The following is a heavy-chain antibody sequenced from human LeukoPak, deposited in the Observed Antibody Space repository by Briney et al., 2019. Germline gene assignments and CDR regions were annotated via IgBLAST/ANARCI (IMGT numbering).Heavy chain of an antibody. CDR1: GGSISTYY. D-gene: IGHD4-23*01. CDR2: IYYTGSA. Sequence: SETLSLTCTVSGGSISTYYGSWIRQPPGKGLEWIGCIYYTGSANYNPSLKSRGTISVDTSKNQFSLKLSSVTAADTAVYYCARGSITVVPAFDIWGQGTMFTVSS. CDR3: ARGSITVVPAFDI. J-gene: IGHJ3*02. V-gene: IGHV4-59*12.